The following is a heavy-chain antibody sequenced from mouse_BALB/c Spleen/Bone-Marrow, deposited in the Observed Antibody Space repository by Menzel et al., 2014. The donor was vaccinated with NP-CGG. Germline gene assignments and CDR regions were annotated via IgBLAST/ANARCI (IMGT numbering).Heavy chain of an antibody. J-gene: IGHJ4*01. V-gene: IGHV1-69*02. CDR3: TRQYGNYYAMDY. Sequence: QVQLQQSGAELVRPGASVKVSCKAPGYTFTSYWINWVKQRPGQGLEWIGNIYPSDSYTNYNQNFKDKATLTVDKSSSTAYMQLSSPTSEDPAVYYCTRQYGNYYAMDYWGQGTSVTVSS. D-gene: IGHD2-10*02. CDR1: GYTFTSYW. CDR2: IYPSDSYT.